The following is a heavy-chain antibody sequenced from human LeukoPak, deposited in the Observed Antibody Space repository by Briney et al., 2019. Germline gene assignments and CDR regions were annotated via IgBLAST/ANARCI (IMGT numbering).Heavy chain of an antibody. D-gene: IGHD2-15*01. CDR3: ARDWHCSGGSCYSHYDAFDI. Sequence: GGSLRLSCAASGFTFSSYSMNWVRQAPGKGLEWVSSISSSSSYIYYADSVKGRFTISRDNAKNSLYLQMNSLRAEDTAVYYCARDWHCSGGSCYSHYDAFDIWGQGTMVTVSS. V-gene: IGHV3-21*01. J-gene: IGHJ3*02. CDR2: ISSSSSYI. CDR1: GFTFSSYS.